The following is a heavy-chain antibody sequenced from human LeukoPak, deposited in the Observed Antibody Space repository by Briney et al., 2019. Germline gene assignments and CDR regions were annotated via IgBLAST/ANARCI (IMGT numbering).Heavy chain of an antibody. J-gene: IGHJ4*02. CDR2: ISYDGSNK. Sequence: PGGSLRLSCAASGFTFSAYSMNWVRQAPGKGLEWVAVISYDGSNKYYADSVKGRFTISRDNSKNTLYLQMNSLRAEDTAVYYCARDPGTNWNDLRYFDYWGQGTLVTVSS. V-gene: IGHV3-30*03. CDR1: GFTFSAYS. D-gene: IGHD1-20*01. CDR3: ARDPGTNWNDLRYFDY.